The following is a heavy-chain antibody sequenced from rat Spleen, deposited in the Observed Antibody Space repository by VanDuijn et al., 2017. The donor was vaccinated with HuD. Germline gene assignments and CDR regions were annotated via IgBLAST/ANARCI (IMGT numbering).Heavy chain of an antibody. J-gene: IGHJ2*01. D-gene: IGHD1-5*01. CDR3: ARLRYNPFDY. Sequence: EVQLVESDGGLVQPGRSLKLSCAASGFTFSNYGIHWIRQAPTKGLEWVAYISPSGGITYYRDSVRGRFTISRDNAKSTLYLQMDSLRSEDTASYYCARLRYNPFDYWGQGVTVTVSS. CDR1: GFTFSNYG. CDR2: ISPSGGIT. V-gene: IGHV5-19*01.